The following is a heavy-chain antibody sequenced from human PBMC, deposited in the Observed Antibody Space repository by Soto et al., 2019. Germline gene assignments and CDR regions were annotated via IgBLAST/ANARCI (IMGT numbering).Heavy chain of an antibody. CDR1: GRTLSSYA. CDR3: AKDKGAGGGSFFEY. Sequence: SVKVSCKASGRTLSSYAISWVRQAPGQGLEWMGGITPVFGKGRYAQKFQARVTITADVSTSTAFMELRSLRSEDTAIYYCAKDKGAGGGSFFEYWGQGTLVTVSS. J-gene: IGHJ4*03. D-gene: IGHD2-15*01. V-gene: IGHV1-69*13. CDR2: ITPVFGKG.